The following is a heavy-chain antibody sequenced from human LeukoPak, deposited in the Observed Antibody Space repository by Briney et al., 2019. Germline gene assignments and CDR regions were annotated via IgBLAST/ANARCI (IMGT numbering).Heavy chain of an antibody. CDR3: ARGSSSGFDY. D-gene: IGHD6-13*01. CDR1: GGSISSGSYY. J-gene: IGHJ4*02. CDR2: IYTSGST. Sequence: TLSLTCTVSGGSISSGSYYWSWIRQPAGKGLEWIGRIYTSGSTNYNPSLKSRVTMSVDTSKNQFSLKLTSVTAADTAVYYCARGSSSGFDYWGQGTLVTVSS. V-gene: IGHV4-61*02.